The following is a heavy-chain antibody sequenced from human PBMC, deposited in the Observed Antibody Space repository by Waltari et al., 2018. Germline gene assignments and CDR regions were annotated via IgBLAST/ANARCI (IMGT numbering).Heavy chain of an antibody. CDR2: INHSGST. V-gene: IGHV4-34*01. CDR1: GGSFSGYY. CDR3: ARGGVEIPTGFDP. Sequence: QVQLQQWGAGLLKPSETLSLTCAVYGGSFSGYYWSWIRQPPGKGLEWIGEINHSGSTNYNPALKSRVTISVDTSKNQFALKLSAVTAADTAVYYCARGGVEIPTGFDPWGQGTLVTVSS. J-gene: IGHJ5*02.